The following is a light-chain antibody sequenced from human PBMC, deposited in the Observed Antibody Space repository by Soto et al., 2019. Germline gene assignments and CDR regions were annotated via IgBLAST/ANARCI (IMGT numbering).Light chain of an antibody. CDR2: AAS. V-gene: IGKV1-12*01. Sequence: DIQMTQSPYFVSASVGDRVTITCRASQGISSWLAWYQHKPWRAPKLLIHAASSLESGVPSRFSGSGSGTDFSLTISCLHPEDFATYYCQQTTIFPLTFGGGTKVDIK. CDR3: QQTTIFPLT. CDR1: QGISSW. J-gene: IGKJ4*01.